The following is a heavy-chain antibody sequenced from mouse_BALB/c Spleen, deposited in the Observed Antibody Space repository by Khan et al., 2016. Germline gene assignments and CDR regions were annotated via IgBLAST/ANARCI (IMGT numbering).Heavy chain of an antibody. CDR2: IDPANGNT. V-gene: IGHV14-3*02. CDR1: GFNIKDTY. CDR3: GRTPDDYGEAFAY. D-gene: IGHD2-4*01. J-gene: IGHJ3*01. Sequence: EVQLQESGAELVKPGASVKLSCTASGFNIKDTYMHWVKQRPEQGLEWIGRIDPANGNTKYDPKFQGKATITADTSSNTAYLQLSSLTSEDTGVCYCGRTPDDYGEAFAYWPQATLVTFSA.